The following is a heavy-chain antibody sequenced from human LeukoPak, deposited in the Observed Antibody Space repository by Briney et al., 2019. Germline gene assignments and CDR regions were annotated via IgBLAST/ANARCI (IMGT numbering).Heavy chain of an antibody. V-gene: IGHV3-20*04. CDR2: INWNGGST. CDR1: GFTFDDYG. D-gene: IGHD6-19*01. CDR3: ARPGIAVAGIGWYFDY. Sequence: TGGSLRLSCAASGFTFDDYGMSWVRQAPGKGLEWVSGINWNGGSTGYADSVKGRFTISRDNAKNSLYLQMNSLRAEDTALYYCARPGIAVAGIGWYFDYWGQGTLVTVSS. J-gene: IGHJ4*02.